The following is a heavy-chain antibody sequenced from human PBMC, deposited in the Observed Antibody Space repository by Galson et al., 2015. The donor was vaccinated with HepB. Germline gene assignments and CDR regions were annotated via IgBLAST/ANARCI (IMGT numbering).Heavy chain of an antibody. D-gene: IGHD6-19*01. Sequence: SETLSLTCAVYGGSFSGDYWTWIRQSPGKGLEWIGEIHHSGSSNYNPSLKSRVTISVDTSKNQFSLKLSSVTAADTAVYYCARETLVGSGWGSYFDYWGQGTLVTVSS. CDR3: ARETLVGSGWGSYFDY. J-gene: IGHJ4*02. V-gene: IGHV4-34*01. CDR2: IHHSGSS. CDR1: GGSFSGDY.